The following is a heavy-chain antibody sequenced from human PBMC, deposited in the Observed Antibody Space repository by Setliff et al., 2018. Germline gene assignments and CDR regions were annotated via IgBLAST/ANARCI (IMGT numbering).Heavy chain of an antibody. CDR2: ISGYNGNT. CDR1: GYTFKTYG. V-gene: IGHV1-18*01. Sequence: ASVKVSCKASGYTFKTYGFTWVRQAPRQGLEWLGWISGYNGNTNYAQRFQGRVTTTIDTSTNTAYMELRSLTSDDTAVYFCARAPRLEWILPTFDYWGQGTPVTVSS. CDR3: ARAPRLEWILPTFDY. D-gene: IGHD3-3*01. J-gene: IGHJ4*02.